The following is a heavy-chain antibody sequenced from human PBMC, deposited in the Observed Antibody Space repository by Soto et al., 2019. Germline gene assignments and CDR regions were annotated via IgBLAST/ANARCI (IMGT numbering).Heavy chain of an antibody. CDR3: ARSYIVATKGWFDP. CDR1: GYSISSGYC. CDR2: IYHSGST. D-gene: IGHD5-12*01. V-gene: IGHV4-38-2*01. J-gene: IGHJ5*02. Sequence: PSETLSLTCAVSGYSISSGYCWGCIRQPPGKGLEWIGSIYHSGSTYYNPSLKSRVTISVDTSKNQFSLKLSSVTAADTAVYYCARSYIVATKGWFDPWGQGTLVTVYS.